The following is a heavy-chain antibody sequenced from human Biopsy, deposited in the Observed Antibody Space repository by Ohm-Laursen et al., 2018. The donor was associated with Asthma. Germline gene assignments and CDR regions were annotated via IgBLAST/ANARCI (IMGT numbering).Heavy chain of an antibody. D-gene: IGHD2-15*01. CDR1: GYTFTDYS. Sequence: ASVKVSCKASGYTFTDYSIHWVRQAPGQGLEWMGRINPNSGDTKYAQRFQGRVTVTRDRSISTAYMELSRLRSDDTAVYYCARDRGYRSGGTCPSWFDPWGQGTLVIVSS. CDR3: ARDRGYRSGGTCPSWFDP. J-gene: IGHJ5*02. CDR2: INPNSGDT. V-gene: IGHV1-2*06.